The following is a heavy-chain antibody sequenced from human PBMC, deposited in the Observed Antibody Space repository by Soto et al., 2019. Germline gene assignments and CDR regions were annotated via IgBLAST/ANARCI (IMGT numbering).Heavy chain of an antibody. J-gene: IGHJ4*02. V-gene: IGHV4-31*03. CDR1: GGSISSGTYH. CDR3: AREMNYYDTSGDSYFDY. Sequence: ASETLSLTCTVSGGSISSGTYHWTWIRQHPEKGLEWIGYIYYSGSTYYNPSLKSRVTISVDTSKNQFSLRLSSVTAADTAVYYCAREMNYYDTSGDSYFDYWGQGTLVTVSS. D-gene: IGHD3-22*01. CDR2: IYYSGST.